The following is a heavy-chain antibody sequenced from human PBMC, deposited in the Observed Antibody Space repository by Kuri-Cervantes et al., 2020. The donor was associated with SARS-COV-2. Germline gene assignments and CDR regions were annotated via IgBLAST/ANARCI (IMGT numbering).Heavy chain of an antibody. CDR1: GFTFSTYS. CDR2: ISSSSSQR. J-gene: IGHJ6*03. Sequence: GGSLRLSCAASGFTFSTYSMTWVRQAPGKGLEWVSSISSSSSQRYYVDSVKGRFTISRDNAKNSLYLQMNSLRAEDTAVYYCASLLSGGGAHLYYFYMDAWGKGTMVTVSS. V-gene: IGHV3-21*01. CDR3: ASLLSGGGAHLYYFYMDA. D-gene: IGHD3-16*01.